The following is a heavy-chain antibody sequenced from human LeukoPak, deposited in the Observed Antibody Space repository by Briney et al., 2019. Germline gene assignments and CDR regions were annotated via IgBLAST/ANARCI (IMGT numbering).Heavy chain of an antibody. CDR2: INSDGSST. CDR3: ARDAPTRYNWNYGPGAFDI. Sequence: GGSLRLSCAASGFTFTTYWMGWVRQAPGKGLVWVSRINSDGSSTSYADSVKGRFTISRDNAKNTLYLQMNSLRAEDTAVYYCARDAPTRYNWNYGPGAFDIWGQGTMVTVSS. V-gene: IGHV3-74*01. J-gene: IGHJ3*02. CDR1: GFTFTTYW. D-gene: IGHD1-7*01.